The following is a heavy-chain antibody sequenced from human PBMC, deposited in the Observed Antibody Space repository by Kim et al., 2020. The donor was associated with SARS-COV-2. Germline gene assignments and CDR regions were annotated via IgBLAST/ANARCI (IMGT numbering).Heavy chain of an antibody. CDR3: ARGLGDYSGADFPICSS. CDR1: GFTFSNYD. V-gene: IGHV1-8*01. D-gene: IGHD5-12*01. CDR2: MNPKSGDT. J-gene: IGHJ5*01. Sequence: ASVKVSCKASGFTFSNYDINWVRQATGQGLEWMGWMNPKSGDTRYAQKFQGRVSMTRDTSISTAYMELRSLTSDDTAVYFCARGLGDYSGADFPICSSWG.